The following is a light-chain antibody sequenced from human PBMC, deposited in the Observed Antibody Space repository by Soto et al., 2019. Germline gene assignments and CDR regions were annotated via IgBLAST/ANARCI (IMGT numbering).Light chain of an antibody. V-gene: IGKV1-9*01. CDR2: EES. CDR1: QAITNN. CDR3: QQYDIYRT. Sequence: DIHLTQSPSSLSASVGDRVTITGRASQAITNNLAWYQQKPGNPPKLLIYEESTLHSGVPSRFSGSGSGTEFTLTIANLQPDDFATYYCQQYDIYRTFGPGTKVDIK. J-gene: IGKJ1*01.